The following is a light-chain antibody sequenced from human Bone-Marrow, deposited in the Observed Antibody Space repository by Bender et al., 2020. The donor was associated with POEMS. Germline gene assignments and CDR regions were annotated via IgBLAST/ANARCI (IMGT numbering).Light chain of an antibody. V-gene: IGLV3-1*01. CDR2: QDT. Sequence: SYELTQPPSVSVSPGQTATITCSGEKLGEEYACWYQQKPGQSPVVVIYQDTKRPSGIPERFSGSTSGNTASLTISGTQTMDEADYYCQSWGSYTAVFGGGTKLTVL. J-gene: IGLJ2*01. CDR3: QSWGSYTAV. CDR1: KLGEEY.